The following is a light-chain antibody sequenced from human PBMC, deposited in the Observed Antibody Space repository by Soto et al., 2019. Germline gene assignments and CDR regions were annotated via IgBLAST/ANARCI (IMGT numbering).Light chain of an antibody. Sequence: EIVLTQSPATLSLTPGGGASLSCRASQSVTKHLAWYQQKPGQAPRLLIYDTSNRATGIPARFSGSGSGTDFTLTISSLEPEDFAVYYCQQRSNWPLTFGQGTMV. V-gene: IGKV3-11*01. J-gene: IGKJ1*01. CDR2: DTS. CDR3: QQRSNWPLT. CDR1: QSVTKH.